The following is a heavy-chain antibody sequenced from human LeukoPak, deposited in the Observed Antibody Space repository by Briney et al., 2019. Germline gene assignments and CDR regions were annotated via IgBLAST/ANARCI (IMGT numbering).Heavy chain of an antibody. CDR3: ARYDGYDLRY. CDR2: INEGGSEK. D-gene: IGHD5-12*01. CDR1: GFTFSNYW. V-gene: IGHV3-7*04. Sequence: GWSLRLSCAASGFTFSNYWMSWVRQAPGKGLDWVAKINEGGSEKHYVDSVKGRFTISRDNAKNSLYLQMNGLRAEDTAVYYCARYDGYDLRYWGQGTLVTVSS. J-gene: IGHJ4*02.